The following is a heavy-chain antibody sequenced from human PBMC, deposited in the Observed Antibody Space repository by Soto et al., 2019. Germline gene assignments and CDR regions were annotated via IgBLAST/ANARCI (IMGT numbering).Heavy chain of an antibody. J-gene: IGHJ4*02. D-gene: IGHD3-9*01. Sequence: SETLSLTCTVSGGSISSYYWSWIRQPPGKGLEWIGYIYYSGSTNYNPSLKSRVTISVDTSKNQFSLKLSSVTAADTAVYYCARQRHYDILTGYKEVWGQGTLVTVLL. CDR1: GGSISSYY. V-gene: IGHV4-59*08. CDR2: IYYSGST. CDR3: ARQRHYDILTGYKEV.